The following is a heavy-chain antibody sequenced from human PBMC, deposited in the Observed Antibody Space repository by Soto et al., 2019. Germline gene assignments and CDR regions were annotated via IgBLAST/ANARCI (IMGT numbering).Heavy chain of an antibody. CDR3: ARDASAYDGGWYQRGFDP. D-gene: IGHD6-19*01. Sequence: GGSLRLSGAASGFTFSTYCMHWVRQAPCKGLEWVAIIWYDGSNKYYADSVKGRFTISRDDSKNTLYLQMNSLRVEDTAVYFCARDASAYDGGWYQRGFDPLGQGTLVTFSS. CDR2: IWYDGSNK. CDR1: GFTFSTYC. J-gene: IGHJ5*02. V-gene: IGHV3-33*01.